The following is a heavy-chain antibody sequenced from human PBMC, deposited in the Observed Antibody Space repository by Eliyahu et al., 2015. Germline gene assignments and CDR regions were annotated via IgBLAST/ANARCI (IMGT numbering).Heavy chain of an antibody. V-gene: IGHV4-34*02. Sequence: QVQLQQWGAGLVKPSETLSLXCAVXGGSFSXYXWSXIRQPPGMGLEWIGEINQSGSISYKPSLKSRVTISLDTSNNQISLKLTSVTAADTAVYYCVRGGVAARLQYWGQGTLVTVSS. D-gene: IGHD6-6*01. CDR1: GGSFSXYX. J-gene: IGHJ4*02. CDR3: VRGGVAARLQY. CDR2: INQSGSI.